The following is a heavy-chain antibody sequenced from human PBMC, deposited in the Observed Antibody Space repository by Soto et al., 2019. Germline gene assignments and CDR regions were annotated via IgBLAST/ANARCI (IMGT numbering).Heavy chain of an antibody. V-gene: IGHV3-7*01. CDR1: GFTFSNFW. Sequence: PGGSLRLSCAASGFTFSNFWMTWVRQAPGKGLEWVANIKKDGSEQYYVDSVKGRFTVSRDNAKNSVDLQMNSLRPEDTGVYYCESGNYYTGMDVWGQGTTVTVYS. CDR3: ESGNYYTGMDV. CDR2: IKKDGSEQ. J-gene: IGHJ6*02. D-gene: IGHD3-22*01.